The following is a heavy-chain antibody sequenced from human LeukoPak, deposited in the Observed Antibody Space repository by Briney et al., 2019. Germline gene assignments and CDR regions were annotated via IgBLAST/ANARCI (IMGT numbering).Heavy chain of an antibody. J-gene: IGHJ4*02. CDR2: TIPIFGTA. CDR1: GSTFSSYA. D-gene: IGHD3-22*01. V-gene: IGHV1-69*05. Sequence: ASVKVSCKASGSTFSSYAISWVRQAPGQGLEWMGGTIPIFGTANYAQKFQGRVTITTDESTSTAYMELSSLRSEDTAVYYCARDLRDSSGYTEVWGQGTLVTVSS. CDR3: ARDLRDSSGYTEV.